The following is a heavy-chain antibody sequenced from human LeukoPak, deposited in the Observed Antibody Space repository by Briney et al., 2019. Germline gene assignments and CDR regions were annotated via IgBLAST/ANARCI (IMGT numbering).Heavy chain of an antibody. CDR1: GFTFSSYS. CDR2: IKQDGNEK. J-gene: IGHJ4*02. CDR3: ARDVKDYYGSGSYYNY. V-gene: IGHV3-7*01. D-gene: IGHD3-10*01. Sequence: PGGSLRLSCAASGFTFSSYSMNWVRQAPGKGLEWVANIKQDGNEKYYVDSVKGRFTISRDNAKNSLYLQMNSLRAEDTAVYYCARDVKDYYGSGSYYNYWGQGTLVTVSS.